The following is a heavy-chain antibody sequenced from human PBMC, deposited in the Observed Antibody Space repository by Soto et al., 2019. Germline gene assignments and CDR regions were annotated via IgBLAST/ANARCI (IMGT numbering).Heavy chain of an antibody. CDR2: ISAYNGNT. CDR3: ARSLGGYTDVDY. V-gene: IGHV1-18*01. CDR1: GYAFSRNA. J-gene: IGHJ4*02. D-gene: IGHD5-18*01. Sequence: QVQLVQSGAEVKKPGGSVKVSCKASGYAFSRNAIIWVRQATGQGLEWMGWISAYNGNTNYAQKFQGRVIMTADTSTRKAYLELRSLKSDDTAVYYCARSLGGYTDVDYWGQGTLVTVSS.